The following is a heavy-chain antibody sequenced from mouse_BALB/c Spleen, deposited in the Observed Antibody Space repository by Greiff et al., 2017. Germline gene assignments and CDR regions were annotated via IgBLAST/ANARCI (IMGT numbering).Heavy chain of an antibody. J-gene: IGHJ1*01. CDR2: IDPYNGGT. Sequence: EVQLQQSGPELVKPGASVKVSCKASGYAFTSYNMYWVKQSHGKSLEWIGYIDPYNGGTSYNQKFKGKATLTVDKSSSTAYMHLNSLTSEDSAVYYCARELYYGSSSWYFDVWGAGTTVTVSS. D-gene: IGHD1-1*01. CDR1: GYAFTSYN. CDR3: ARELYYGSSSWYFDV. V-gene: IGHV1S135*01.